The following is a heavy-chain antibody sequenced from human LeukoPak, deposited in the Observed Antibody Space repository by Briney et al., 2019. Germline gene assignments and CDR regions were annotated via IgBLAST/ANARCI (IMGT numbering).Heavy chain of an antibody. Sequence: GGSLRLSCAASGFTFSSHSMNWVRQAPGKGLEWVSSISGSSSYISYADSVRGRFTISRDNAKSSLSLQMNSLRAEDTALYYCARAEGYGAIDYWGQGSLVIVSS. D-gene: IGHD5-12*01. CDR2: ISGSSSYI. J-gene: IGHJ4*02. CDR3: ARAEGYGAIDY. CDR1: GFTFSSHS. V-gene: IGHV3-21*01.